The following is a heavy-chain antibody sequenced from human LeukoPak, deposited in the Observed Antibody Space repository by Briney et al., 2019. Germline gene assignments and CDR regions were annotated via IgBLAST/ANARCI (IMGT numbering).Heavy chain of an antibody. D-gene: IGHD6-13*01. J-gene: IGHJ6*03. CDR2: ISYDGSNK. CDR3: ARDRGIAAAGTWLGYYYYMDV. V-gene: IGHV3-30*04. CDR1: GFTFSSYA. Sequence: PGGSLRLSCAASGFTFSSYAMHWVRQAPGKGLEWVAVISYDGSNKYYADSVKGRFTISRDNSKNTLCLQMNSLRAEDTAVYYCARDRGIAAAGTWLGYYYYMDVWGKGTTVTVSS.